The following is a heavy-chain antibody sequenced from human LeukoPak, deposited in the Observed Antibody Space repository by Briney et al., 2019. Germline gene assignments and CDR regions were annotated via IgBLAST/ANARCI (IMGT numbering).Heavy chain of an antibody. V-gene: IGHV1-46*01. J-gene: IGHJ1*01. D-gene: IGHD6-13*01. Sequence: GASVKVSCKASGYTFSTYYMHWVRQAPGQGLEWMGVIDPSGGSTNYARKFQGRVTMTRDTSTSTVYMELSSLRSEDTAVYYCARGTGIAAAVTSLFQYWGQGTLVTVSS. CDR3: ARGTGIAAAVTSLFQY. CDR1: GYTFSTYY. CDR2: IDPSGGST.